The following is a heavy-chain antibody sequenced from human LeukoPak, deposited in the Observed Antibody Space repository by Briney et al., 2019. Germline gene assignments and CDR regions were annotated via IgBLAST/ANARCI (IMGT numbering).Heavy chain of an antibody. CDR3: ARDRPIYDILTGYYPPPLDY. V-gene: IGHV3-23*01. Sequence: GGSLRLSCAASGFTFSNFAMSWVHQAPGKGLEWVSTISGGGDITYYADSVKGRFTISRDNSKDTLFLQMNSLRAEDTAVYYCARDRPIYDILTGYYPPPLDYWGQGTLVTVSS. D-gene: IGHD3-9*01. CDR1: GFTFSNFA. CDR2: ISGGGDIT. J-gene: IGHJ4*02.